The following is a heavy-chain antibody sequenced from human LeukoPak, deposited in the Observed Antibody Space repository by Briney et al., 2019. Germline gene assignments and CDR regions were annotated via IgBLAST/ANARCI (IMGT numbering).Heavy chain of an antibody. CDR1: GFTFGSYA. CDR2: ISGSGGRT. V-gene: IGHV3-23*01. Sequence: GGSLRLSCAASGFTFGSYAMSWVRQAPGKGLEWVSAISGSGGRTDYADSVKGRFTISRDNSKDTLYLQINSLTAEDTAVYYCAKRGPGYDKSTYPPHYFDYWGQGTLVTVSS. J-gene: IGHJ4*02. CDR3: AKRGPGYDKSTYPPHYFDY. D-gene: IGHD3-22*01.